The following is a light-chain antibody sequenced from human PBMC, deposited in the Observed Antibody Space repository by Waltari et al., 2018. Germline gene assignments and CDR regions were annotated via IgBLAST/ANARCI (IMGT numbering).Light chain of an antibody. CDR3: QHHLRLPAT. J-gene: IGKJ1*01. Sequence: IVLPQSPGTLSFSPGERAPLSCRARQNVSTFLAWYQHKPGPAHRPLIYGAASRATGIPDRFSGGGSGTDFSLTISRLEPEDFAVYYGQHHLRLPATFGQGTKVDIK. CDR2: GAA. V-gene: IGKV3-20*01. CDR1: QNVSTF.